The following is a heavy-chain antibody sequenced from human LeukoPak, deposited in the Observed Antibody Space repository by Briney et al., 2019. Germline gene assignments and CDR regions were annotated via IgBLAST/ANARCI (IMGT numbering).Heavy chain of an antibody. CDR3: AKSASYYDFWSGSTCFDY. CDR1: GFTFSSYA. V-gene: IGHV3-23*01. D-gene: IGHD3-3*01. CDR2: ISGSSSST. Sequence: GGSLGLSCAASGFTFSSYAMSWVRQAPGKGLEWVSAISGSSSSTYYADSVKGRFTISRDNSKNTLYLQMNSLRAEDTAVYYCAKSASYYDFWSGSTCFDYWGQGTLVTVSS. J-gene: IGHJ4*02.